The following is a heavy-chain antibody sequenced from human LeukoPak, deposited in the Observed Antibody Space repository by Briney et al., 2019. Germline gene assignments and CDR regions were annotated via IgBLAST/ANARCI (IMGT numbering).Heavy chain of an antibody. V-gene: IGHV3-23*01. CDR1: GFTVSDNY. CDR3: AKAMPRAWAFDI. D-gene: IGHD2-2*01. CDR2: ISGSGGST. Sequence: GGSLRLSCAASGFTVSDNYMTWVRQAPGKGLEWVSAISGSGGSTYYADSVKGRFTISRDNSKNTLYLQMNSLRAEDTAVYYCAKAMPRAWAFDIWGQGTMVTVSS. J-gene: IGHJ3*02.